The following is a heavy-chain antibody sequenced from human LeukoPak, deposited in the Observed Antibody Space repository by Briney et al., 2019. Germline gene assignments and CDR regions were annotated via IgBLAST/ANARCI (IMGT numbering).Heavy chain of an antibody. Sequence: ASVKVSCKASGYTFTSYGISWVRQAPGQGLEWMGWISAYNGNTNYAQKLQGRVTMTTDTSTSTAYMELRSPRSDDTAVYYCARGPFSSGWYISFDYFDYWGQGTLVTVSS. CDR3: ARGPFSSGWYISFDYFDY. J-gene: IGHJ4*02. CDR2: ISAYNGNT. V-gene: IGHV1-18*01. D-gene: IGHD6-19*01. CDR1: GYTFTSYG.